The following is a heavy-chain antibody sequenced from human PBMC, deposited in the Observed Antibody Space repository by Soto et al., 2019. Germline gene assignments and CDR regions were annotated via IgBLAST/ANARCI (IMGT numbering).Heavy chain of an antibody. Sequence: QVQLVQSGAEVKKPGASLRVSCETSGDTSTIYTITWVRQAPGQGLQWMGRIVPILRLTNYAQEFQGRLTXTADSSTSTAHIELTSLTSEDTAVYYCATDKFGAGRVGVHSWGQGTLVVVSS. CDR1: GDTSTIYT. J-gene: IGHJ5*02. V-gene: IGHV1-69*08. D-gene: IGHD3-16*01. CDR2: IVPILRLT. CDR3: ATDKFGAGRVGVHS.